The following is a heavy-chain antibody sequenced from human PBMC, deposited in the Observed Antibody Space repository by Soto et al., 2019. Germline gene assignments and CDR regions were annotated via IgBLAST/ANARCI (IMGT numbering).Heavy chain of an antibody. CDR3: AREGAATANYGMDV. D-gene: IGHD2-15*01. V-gene: IGHV1-2*04. Sequence: TSVKVSCKASGYTFTDYYIHWVRQDPGQGLEWMGWVNPNSGGTNYAQKFQGWVTMTRDTSISTVYMELSSLKSDDMAVYYCAREGAATANYGMDVWGQGTTVTVSS. CDR2: VNPNSGGT. J-gene: IGHJ6*02. CDR1: GYTFTDYY.